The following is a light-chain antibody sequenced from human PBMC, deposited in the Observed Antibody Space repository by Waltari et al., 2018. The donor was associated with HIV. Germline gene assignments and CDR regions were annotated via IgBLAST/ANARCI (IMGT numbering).Light chain of an antibody. Sequence: QSPLPQPASVSGSPGQSITIPCTGPSRDVGGYHYVSWYQQHPGKAPKLIIYEVSNRPSGVSSRFSGSKSGNTASLTISGLQADDEAHYYCSSYTSSTTYVFGTGTKVTVL. CDR1: SRDVGGYHY. CDR3: SSYTSSTTYV. V-gene: IGLV2-14*01. J-gene: IGLJ1*01. CDR2: EVS.